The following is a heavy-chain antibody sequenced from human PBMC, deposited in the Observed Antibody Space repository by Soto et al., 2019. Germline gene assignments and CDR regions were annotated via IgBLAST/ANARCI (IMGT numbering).Heavy chain of an antibody. Sequence: QVQLQESGPGLVKPSETLSLTCTVSGGSVSSGSYYWSWIRQPPGKGLEWIGYIYYSGSTNYNPSLKSRVTIAVDTSKTQFSLQLSSVTAADTAVYYCARLRSLQLHRKSYYFDSWGQGTLVTVSS. CDR1: GGSVSSGSYY. V-gene: IGHV4-61*01. CDR3: ARLRSLQLHRKSYYFDS. J-gene: IGHJ4*02. CDR2: IYYSGST. D-gene: IGHD5-12*01.